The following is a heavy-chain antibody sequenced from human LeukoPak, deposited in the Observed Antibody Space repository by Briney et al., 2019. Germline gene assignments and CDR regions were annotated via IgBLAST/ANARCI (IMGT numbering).Heavy chain of an antibody. CDR3: AKLGNYDLMIDY. V-gene: IGHV4-38-2*02. CDR2: IYHSGNT. CDR1: GYSISSGYY. Sequence: SETLSLTCTVSGYSISSGYYWGWIRQPPGKGLEWIGNIYHSGNTYYNPSLKSRVTISVDTSKNQFSLKLSSVTAADTAVYYCAKLGNYDLMIDYWGQGTLVTVSS. D-gene: IGHD3-3*01. J-gene: IGHJ4*02.